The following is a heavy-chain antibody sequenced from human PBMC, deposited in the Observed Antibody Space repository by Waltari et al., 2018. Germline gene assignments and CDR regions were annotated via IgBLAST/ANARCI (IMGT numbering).Heavy chain of an antibody. CDR3: ARDTGSSGYYFDY. CDR2: IIPILGTT. CDR1: GGTFWSYA. J-gene: IGHJ4*02. D-gene: IGHD6-6*01. V-gene: IGHV1-69*04. Sequence: QVQLVQSGADVKKPGSSVKVSCKASGGTFWSYAISWVRQAPGQGLEWMGRIIPILGTTNYAQKFQGRVTITADKSTSTAYMELGSLRSEDTAVYYCARDTGSSGYYFDYWGQGTLVTVSS.